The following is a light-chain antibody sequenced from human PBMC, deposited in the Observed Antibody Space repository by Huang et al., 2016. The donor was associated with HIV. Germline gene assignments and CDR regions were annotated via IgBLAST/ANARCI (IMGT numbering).Light chain of an antibody. J-gene: IGKJ3*01. CDR1: QSIGNY. Sequence: DIQMTQSPPSLSASIGDRVTITCRASQSIGNYLNWYQQNPGRAPKRLIYAASSLQSGVPSRFSGSGSGTAFTLTITSLQPEDFASYYCQQSASFPFTFGPGTKVDVK. CDR2: AAS. CDR3: QQSASFPFT. V-gene: IGKV1-39*01.